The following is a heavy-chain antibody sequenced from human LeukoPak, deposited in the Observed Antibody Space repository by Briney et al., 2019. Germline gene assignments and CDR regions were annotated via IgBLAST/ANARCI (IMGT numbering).Heavy chain of an antibody. CDR3: ARVKKLMPEFEF. CDR2: INSNSGAT. CDR1: GYTFIDYY. V-gene: IGHV1-2*02. D-gene: IGHD2-2*01. J-gene: IGHJ4*02. Sequence: ASLKVFCRSAGYTFIDYYIHWVRRATGQGLEWMVWINSNSGATKYEQQFQGRVFITRDTSINTAYMDLTNLRSDDTAIFYCARVKKLMPEFEFWGQGTLVTVSS.